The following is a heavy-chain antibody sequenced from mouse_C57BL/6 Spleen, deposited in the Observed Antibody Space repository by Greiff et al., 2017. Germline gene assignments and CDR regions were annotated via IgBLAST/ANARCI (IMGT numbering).Heavy chain of an antibody. CDR1: GFSLTSYG. D-gene: IGHD1-1*01. J-gene: IGHJ4*01. CDR2: IWSGGST. Sequence: QVQLKESGPGLVQPSQSLSITCTVSGFSLTSYGVHWVRQSPGKGLEWLGVIWSGGSTDYNAAFISRLSISKDNSKSQVFFKMNSLQADDTAIYYCARITTVVASGPYYAMDYWGQGTSVTVSS. CDR3: ARITTVVASGPYYAMDY. V-gene: IGHV2-2*01.